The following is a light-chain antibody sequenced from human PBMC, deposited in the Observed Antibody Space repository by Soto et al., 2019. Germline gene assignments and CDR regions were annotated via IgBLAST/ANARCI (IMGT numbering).Light chain of an antibody. Sequence: EIVLTQSPATLSLSPGERATLSCRASQSVSSYLAWYQQKPGQAPRLFIYGASSRATGIPDRFSGSGSGTEFTLTINSLQREDFAIYYCQQTYSSTWTFGQGTTVDIK. CDR1: QSVSSY. CDR3: QQTYSSTWT. CDR2: GAS. J-gene: IGKJ1*01. V-gene: IGKV3-11*01.